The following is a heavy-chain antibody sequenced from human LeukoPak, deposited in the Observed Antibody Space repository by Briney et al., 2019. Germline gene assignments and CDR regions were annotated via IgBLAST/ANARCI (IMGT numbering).Heavy chain of an antibody. CDR2: ISGYNGNI. CDR1: GYTFISYG. D-gene: IGHD4-11*01. J-gene: IGHJ4*02. Sequence: ASVKVSCKASGYTFISYGISWVRQAPGQGLEWMGWISGYNGNINYAQKFQGRVTMTTDTSTSIAYMELRSLRSDDTAVYYCARVGMWGYSNTIDYWGQGTLVTVSS. V-gene: IGHV1-18*01. CDR3: ARVGMWGYSNTIDY.